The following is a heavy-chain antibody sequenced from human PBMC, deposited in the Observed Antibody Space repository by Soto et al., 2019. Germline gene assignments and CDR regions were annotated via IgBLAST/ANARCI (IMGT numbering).Heavy chain of an antibody. D-gene: IGHD3-10*01. CDR1: GGSISSSSYY. V-gene: IGHV4-39*01. CDR3: ARHMVRATIRGAFDI. CDR2: IYYSGGN. J-gene: IGHJ3*02. Sequence: QLQLQESGPGLVKPSETLSLTCTVSGGSISSSSYYWGWIRQPPGKGLEWIGSIYYSGGNYYNPSLKTRVTISVDTYKNQFSLKLSSVTAADTAVYYCARHMVRATIRGAFDIWGQGTMVTVSS.